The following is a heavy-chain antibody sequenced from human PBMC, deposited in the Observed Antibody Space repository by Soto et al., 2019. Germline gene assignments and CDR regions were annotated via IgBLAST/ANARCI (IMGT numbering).Heavy chain of an antibody. D-gene: IGHD4-17*01. CDR2: IHYSGST. CDR3: AITTASGYMHF. J-gene: IGHJ6*03. CDR1: GGSVISDY. V-gene: IGHV4-59*08. Sequence: SETLSLTCTVSGGSVISDYWSWIRQPPGKGLEWIAYIHYSGSTNYNPSLKSRVTMSIDTSKSQVSLKLSSVTATDTAVYYCAITTASGYMHFRGKATTVTVS.